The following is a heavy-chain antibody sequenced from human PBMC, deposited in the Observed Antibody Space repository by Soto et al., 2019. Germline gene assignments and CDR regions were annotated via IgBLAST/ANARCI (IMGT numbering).Heavy chain of an antibody. D-gene: IGHD2-15*01. CDR3: SRGCRGAVFDH. J-gene: IGHJ4*02. CDR1: GFTFSDHY. Sequence: QVQLVESGGGLVKPGGSLRLSCTTSGFTFSDHYMSWIRQAAGKGLEFMSYTSPGGRYTNYGDSVKGRFTISRDNAKNSLFLQVNTLRDEDTAVYYCSRGCRGAVFDHWGQGTLVTVSS. CDR2: TSPGGRYT. V-gene: IGHV3-11*05.